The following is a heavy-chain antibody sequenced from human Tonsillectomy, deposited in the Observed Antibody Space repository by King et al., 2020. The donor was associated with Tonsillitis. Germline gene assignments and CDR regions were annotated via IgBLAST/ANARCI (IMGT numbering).Heavy chain of an antibody. CDR2: ISYDGRSK. CDR3: ARDLDY. Sequence: VQLVESGGGVVQPGRSQRLSCAASGFTFRRYDMHWVRQAPGKGLEWVAVISYDGRSKSYADSVKGRFTISRDNSKNTLDLQMNSLRVEDTAVYYCARDLDYWGQGSLVTVSS. V-gene: IGHV3-33*08. J-gene: IGHJ4*02. CDR1: GFTFRRYD.